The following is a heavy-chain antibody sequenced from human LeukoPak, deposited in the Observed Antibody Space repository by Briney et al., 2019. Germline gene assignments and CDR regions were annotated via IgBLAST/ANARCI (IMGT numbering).Heavy chain of an antibody. CDR1: GGSISSSSYY. V-gene: IGHV4-39*01. J-gene: IGHJ4*02. CDR2: IYYSGST. D-gene: IGHD6-13*01. Sequence: SETLSLTCTVSGGSISSSSYYWGWIRQPPGKGLEWIGGIYYSGSTYYNPSLKSRVTISVDTSKNQFSLKLSSVTAADTAVYYCARSGYSSSWYETAFDYWGQGTLVTVSS. CDR3: ARSGYSSSWYETAFDY.